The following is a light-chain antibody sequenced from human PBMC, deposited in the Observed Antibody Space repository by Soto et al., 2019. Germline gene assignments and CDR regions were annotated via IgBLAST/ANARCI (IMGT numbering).Light chain of an antibody. J-gene: IGKJ1*01. CDR1: QSVSSSY. Sequence: EIVLTQSPGTLSLSPGERATLSFMASQSVSSSYLAWYQQKPGQAPRLLIYGASSRATGISDRFSGSGSGTDFTLTISSLQSEDFAVYYCQQYNNWPAIFGQGTKVDIK. CDR3: QQYNNWPAI. V-gene: IGKV3-20*01. CDR2: GAS.